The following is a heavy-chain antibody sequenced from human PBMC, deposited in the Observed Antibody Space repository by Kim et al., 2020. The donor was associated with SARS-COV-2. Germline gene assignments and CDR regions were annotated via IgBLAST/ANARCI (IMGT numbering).Heavy chain of an antibody. CDR1: GFTFTSYS. J-gene: IGHJ3*01. Sequence: GGSLRLSCAASGFTFTSYSMNWVRQAPGKGLEWVSSISNSSSYKYYADSVKGRFTISRDNAKNSLNLQMNSLRAEDTAVYYCARDRRMNILRYFDWLSVWGQGTMVTVSS. V-gene: IGHV3-21*01. CDR3: ARDRRMNILRYFDWLSV. D-gene: IGHD3-9*01. CDR2: ISNSSSYK.